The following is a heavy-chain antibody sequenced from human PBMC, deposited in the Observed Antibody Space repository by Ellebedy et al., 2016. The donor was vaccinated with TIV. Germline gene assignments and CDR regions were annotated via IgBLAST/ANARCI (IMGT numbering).Heavy chain of an antibody. V-gene: IGHV3-7*01. CDR2: IKQDGSEK. CDR3: ARGDGSSGWYFDY. D-gene: IGHD6-19*01. Sequence: GGSLRLSXAGSGFNFNNYGMSWVRQAPGKGLEWVANIKQDGSEKYYVDSVKGRFSISRDNAKNTLYLQMNSLRAEDTAVYYCARGDGSSGWYFDYWGQGTLVTVSS. CDR1: GFNFNNYG. J-gene: IGHJ4*02.